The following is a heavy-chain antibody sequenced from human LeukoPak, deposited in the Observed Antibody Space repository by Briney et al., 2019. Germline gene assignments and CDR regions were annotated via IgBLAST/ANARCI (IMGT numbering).Heavy chain of an antibody. Sequence: GESLRLSCAASGFTFTTYWMSWVRQAPGKGLEWVANIKQDGTEKYYVDSVKGRFTISRDNAKNSLYLQMNSLGADDTAVYYCARDSSMLRGPLVIYYFDFWGQGTLVTVSS. CDR3: ARDSSMLRGPLVIYYFDF. D-gene: IGHD3-10*01. CDR1: GFTFTTYW. V-gene: IGHV3-7*03. CDR2: IKQDGTEK. J-gene: IGHJ4*02.